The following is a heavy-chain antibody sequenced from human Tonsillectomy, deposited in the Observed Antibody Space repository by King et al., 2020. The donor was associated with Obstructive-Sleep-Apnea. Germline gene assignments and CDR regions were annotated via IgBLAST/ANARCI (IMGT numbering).Heavy chain of an antibody. CDR2: LYWDDDD. V-gene: IGHV2-5*02. CDR3: APRQGFGPTPRPFGS. D-gene: IGHD3/OR15-3a*01. CDR1: GFSLSTNGVG. Sequence: TLKESGPALVNPTQTLTLTCTFSGFSLSTNGVGVGWIRQPPGKALQWLALLYWDDDDRYNPSLRGRLTISKDTSRNRVILTMTNMDTDDTGTYYCAPRQGFGPTPRPFGSWGQGIRVTVSS. J-gene: IGHJ4*02.